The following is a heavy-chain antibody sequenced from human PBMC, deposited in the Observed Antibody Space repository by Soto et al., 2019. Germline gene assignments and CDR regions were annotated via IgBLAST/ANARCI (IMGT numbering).Heavy chain of an antibody. D-gene: IGHD5-18*01. CDR3: AKDDLNSYVADYFDY. CDR2: ISGSGGST. J-gene: IGHJ4*02. Sequence: PGGSLRLSCAASGFTFGSYAMSWVRQAPGKGLEWVSAISGSGGSTYYADSVKGRFTISRDNSKNTLYLQMNSLRAEDTAVYYCAKDDLNSYVADYFDYWGQGTLVTVSS. V-gene: IGHV3-23*01. CDR1: GFTFGSYA.